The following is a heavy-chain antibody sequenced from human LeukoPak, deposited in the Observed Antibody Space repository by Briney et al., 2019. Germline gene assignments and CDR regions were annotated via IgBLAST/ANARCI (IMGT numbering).Heavy chain of an antibody. D-gene: IGHD1-26*01. CDR2: IKQDGSEK. CDR3: ARDHGGSYDY. Sequence: GGSLRLSCAASGFTFSSYAMSWVRQAPGKGLEWVANIKQDGSEKYYVDSVKGRFTISRDNAKNSLYLQMNSLRAEDTAVYYCARDHGGSYDYWGQGTLVTVSS. J-gene: IGHJ4*02. V-gene: IGHV3-7*01. CDR1: GFTFSSYA.